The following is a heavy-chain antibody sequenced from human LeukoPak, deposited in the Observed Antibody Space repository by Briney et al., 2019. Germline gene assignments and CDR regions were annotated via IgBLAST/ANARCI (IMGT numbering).Heavy chain of an antibody. Sequence: SETLSLTCTVSGGSISSSSYYWGWIRQPPGKGLEWIGSIYYSGSTYYNPSLKSRVTISVDTSKNQFSLKLSSVTAADTAVYYCAREIAVAGWFDPWGQGTLVTVSS. CDR3: AREIAVAGWFDP. D-gene: IGHD6-19*01. J-gene: IGHJ5*02. CDR1: GGSISSSSYY. V-gene: IGHV4-39*07. CDR2: IYYSGST.